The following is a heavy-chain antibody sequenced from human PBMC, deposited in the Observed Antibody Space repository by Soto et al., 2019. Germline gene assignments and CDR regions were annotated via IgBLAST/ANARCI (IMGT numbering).Heavy chain of an antibody. CDR3: GVFGVVTRNNFDY. CDR2: IYYSGST. V-gene: IGHV4-39*01. Sequence: SETLSLTCTVSGGSISSSSYYWGWIRQPPGKGLEWIGSIYYSGSTYYNPSLKSRVTISVDTSKNQFSLKLSSVTAADTAVYYCGVFGVVTRNNFDYWGQGTLVTVSS. D-gene: IGHD3-3*01. J-gene: IGHJ4*02. CDR1: GGSISSSSYY.